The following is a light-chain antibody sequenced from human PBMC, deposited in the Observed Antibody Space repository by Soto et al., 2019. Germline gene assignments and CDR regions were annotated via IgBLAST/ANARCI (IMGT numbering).Light chain of an antibody. J-gene: IGLJ3*02. Sequence: QSALTQPPSASGSPGQSVTISCTGTSSDVGGYNYVYWYQQHPGKAPRLMIYEVTKRPSGVPGRFSGSKSGNTASLTVSGLQAEDEADYYCSSHAGINNVVFGGGTQLTVL. CDR3: SSHAGINNVV. V-gene: IGLV2-8*01. CDR1: SSDVGGYNY. CDR2: EVT.